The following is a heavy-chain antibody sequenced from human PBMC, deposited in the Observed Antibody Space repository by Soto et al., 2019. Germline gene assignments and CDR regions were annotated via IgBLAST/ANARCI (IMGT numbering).Heavy chain of an antibody. CDR1: SGSIDTTNW. CDR3: ARRTWGMDV. D-gene: IGHD2-8*01. J-gene: IGHJ6*02. V-gene: IGHV4-4*02. Sequence: QVQLQESGPGLVKPSGTLCLTCAVSSGSIDTTNWWSWVRQPPGKGLEWIGEIFHGGNTYYNPSLASRVTISVDTSKNQFSLNLRSVTAADTAVYYCARRTWGMDVWGQGTTVTVSS. CDR2: IFHGGNT.